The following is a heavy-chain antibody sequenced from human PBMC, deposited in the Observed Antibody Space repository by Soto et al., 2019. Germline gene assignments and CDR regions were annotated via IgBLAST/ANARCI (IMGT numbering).Heavy chain of an antibody. J-gene: IGHJ6*02. D-gene: IGHD2-2*01. CDR2: ISYDGSNK. Sequence: PRLSCAASGFTFSNYGMHWVRQAPGKGLEWVAVISYDGSNKYYADSVKGRFTISRDNSKNTLYLQMNSLRAEDTAVYYCAKQLGYCSSTSCRDYYHGMDVWGQGTTVTVSS. CDR1: GFTFSNYG. CDR3: AKQLGYCSSTSCRDYYHGMDV. V-gene: IGHV3-30*18.